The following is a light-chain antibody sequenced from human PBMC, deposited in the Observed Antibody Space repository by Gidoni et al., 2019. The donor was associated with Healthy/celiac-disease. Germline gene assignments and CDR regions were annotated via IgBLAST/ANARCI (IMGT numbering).Light chain of an antibody. J-gene: IGKJ4*01. Sequence: EIVLTQSPATLSLSPGERATLSCRASQSVSSCLAWYQQKPGQAPRLLISDASNRATGIPARFSGSGSGTDFTLTISRLEPEDFAVYYCQQRSNWPPLTFGGGTKVEIK. CDR3: QQRSNWPPLT. CDR2: DAS. V-gene: IGKV3-11*01. CDR1: QSVSSC.